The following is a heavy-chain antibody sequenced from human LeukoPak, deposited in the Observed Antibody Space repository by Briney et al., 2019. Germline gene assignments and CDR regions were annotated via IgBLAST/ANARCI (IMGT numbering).Heavy chain of an antibody. CDR2: ISGSGGST. J-gene: IGHJ4*02. V-gene: IGHV3-23*01. CDR1: GFTFSSYV. CDR3: ATAMPVAGTPVGY. D-gene: IGHD6-19*01. Sequence: GGSLRLSCAASGFTFSSYVMTWIRQAPGKGLEWVSAISGSGGSTYYADSVKGRFTISRDNSKNTLYLQMNSLRAEDTAVYYCATAMPVAGTPVGYWGQGTLVTVSS.